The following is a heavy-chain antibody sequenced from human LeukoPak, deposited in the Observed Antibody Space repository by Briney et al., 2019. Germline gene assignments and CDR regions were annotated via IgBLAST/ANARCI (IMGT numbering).Heavy chain of an antibody. D-gene: IGHD2/OR15-2a*01. J-gene: IGHJ4*02. CDR3: AGGVSSSYYYNIVFDL. CDR2: IYYSGST. V-gene: IGHV4-59*01. Sequence: PSETLSLTCTVSGGSISSYYWSWIRQPPGKGLEWIGYIYYSGSTNYNPSLKSRVTISVDTSKKQFSLRLNSVTAAHTAVYYCAGGVSSSYYYNIVFDLWGPGTWVPVSS. CDR1: GGSISSYY.